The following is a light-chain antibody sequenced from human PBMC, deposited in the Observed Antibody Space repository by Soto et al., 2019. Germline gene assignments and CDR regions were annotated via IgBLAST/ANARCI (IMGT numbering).Light chain of an antibody. J-gene: IGLJ1*01. Sequence: QSALTQPPSASGSPGQSVTISCTGTSSDVGYYNSVSWYQHHPGQAPKLIIYELTKRPSGVPDRFSSSKSANTASMTVSELQAEDEADYYCSSYAGNRNYVFGTGTKLTVL. CDR3: SSYAGNRNYV. V-gene: IGLV2-8*01. CDR1: SSDVGYYNS. CDR2: ELT.